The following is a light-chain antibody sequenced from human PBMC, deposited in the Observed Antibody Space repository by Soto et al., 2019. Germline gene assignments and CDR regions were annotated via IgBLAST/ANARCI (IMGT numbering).Light chain of an antibody. CDR1: QSVSNNY. CDR3: QQYGSSGT. Sequence: VFTQSPGALSLSRVEXXTLXWRASQSVSNNYLAWYQQKPGQAPRLLIYGASNRATGIPDRFSGSGSGTDFTLTISRLEPEDFAVYYCQQYGSSGTFGQGTKVDIK. V-gene: IGKV3-20*01. CDR2: GAS. J-gene: IGKJ1*01.